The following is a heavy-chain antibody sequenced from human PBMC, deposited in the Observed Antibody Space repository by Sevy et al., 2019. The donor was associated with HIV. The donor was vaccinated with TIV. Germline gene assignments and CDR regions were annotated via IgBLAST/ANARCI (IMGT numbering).Heavy chain of an antibody. D-gene: IGHD2-21*02. V-gene: IGHV3-20*04. CDR1: GLNFDDYG. CDR2: INWNGVGT. J-gene: IGHJ4*02. Sequence: GGSLRLSCEASGLNFDDYGMSWVRQAPGKGLEWVSAINWNGVGTSYADSVKGRFTISRDNAKNFLYVQMNSLRAEDTAMYYCARERSCGGDCYYFDYWGQRTLVTVSS. CDR3: ARERSCGGDCYYFDY.